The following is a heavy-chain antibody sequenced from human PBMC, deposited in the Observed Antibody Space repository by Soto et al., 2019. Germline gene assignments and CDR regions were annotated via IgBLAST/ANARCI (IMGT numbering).Heavy chain of an antibody. CDR2: ISGSGGST. CDR1: VFTFISYA. D-gene: IGHD3-16*01. V-gene: IGHV3-23*01. Sequence: GWSLRLACASSVFTFISYAMRWVRQAPGKGLEWVSAISGSGGSTYYADSVKGRFTISRDNSKNTLYLQMNGLRAEDTAVYYCAKVRSKLGAALDYWGQGTLVTVSS. CDR3: AKVRSKLGAALDY. J-gene: IGHJ4*02.